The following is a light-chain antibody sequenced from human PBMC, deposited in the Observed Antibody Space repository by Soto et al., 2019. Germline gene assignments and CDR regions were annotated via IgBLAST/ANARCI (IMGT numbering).Light chain of an antibody. Sequence: QSVLTQPPSVSGAPGQRVTISCTGSSSNIGAGYDVHWYQQLPGPAPKLLIYGNNNRPSGVPDRFSGSKSGTSASLAITGLQAEAEADYFCQSYDHSLGGSGVFGTGTKLTVL. J-gene: IGLJ1*01. CDR3: QSYDHSLGGSGV. CDR2: GNN. V-gene: IGLV1-40*01. CDR1: SSNIGAGYD.